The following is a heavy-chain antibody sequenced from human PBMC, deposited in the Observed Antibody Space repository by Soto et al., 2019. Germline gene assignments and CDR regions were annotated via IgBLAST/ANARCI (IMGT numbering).Heavy chain of an antibody. CDR3: ANVLRLDY. V-gene: IGHV3-30*18. Sequence: PGGSLRLSCAASGFTFSSYGMHWVRQAPGKGLEWVAVISYDGSNKYYADSVKGRFTISRDNSKNTPYLQMNSLRAEDTAVYYCANVLRLDYWGQGTLVTVSS. D-gene: IGHD2-8*01. CDR1: GFTFSSYG. CDR2: ISYDGSNK. J-gene: IGHJ4*02.